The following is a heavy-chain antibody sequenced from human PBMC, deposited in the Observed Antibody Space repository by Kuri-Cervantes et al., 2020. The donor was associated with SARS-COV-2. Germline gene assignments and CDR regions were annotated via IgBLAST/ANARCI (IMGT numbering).Heavy chain of an antibody. CDR2: IYSGGST. D-gene: IGHD3-9*01. CDR1: GFTVSSNY. CDR3: ASLTYFSSSGGS. J-gene: IGHJ5*02. Sequence: GGSLRLACAASGFTVSSNYISWVRQAPGKGLEWVSVIYSGGSTYYADSVKGRFTISRDNSKNTAYLQMDSLKSEDPAVYYCASLTYFSSSGGSWGQGTLVTVSS. V-gene: IGHV3-53*01.